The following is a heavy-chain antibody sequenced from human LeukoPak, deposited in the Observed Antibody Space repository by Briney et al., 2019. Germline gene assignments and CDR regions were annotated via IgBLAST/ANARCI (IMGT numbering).Heavy chain of an antibody. CDR1: GFTFSNYG. V-gene: IGHV4-39*01. D-gene: IGHD4-17*01. CDR3: ARHRDYGFDY. CDR2: IYYSGST. J-gene: IGHJ4*02. Sequence: GSLRLSCAASGFTFSNYGMSWVRQAPGKGLEWIGSIYYSGSTYYNPSLKSRVTISVDTSKNQFSLKLSSVTAADTAVYYCARHRDYGFDYWGQGTLVTVSS.